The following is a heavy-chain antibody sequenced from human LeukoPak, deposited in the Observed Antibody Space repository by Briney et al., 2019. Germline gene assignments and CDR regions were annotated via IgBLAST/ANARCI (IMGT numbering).Heavy chain of an antibody. V-gene: IGHV3-30*18. Sequence: GGSLRLSCAASGFTFSSYGMHWVRQAPGKGLEWVAVISYDGSNKYYADSVKGRFTISRDNSKNTLYLQMNSLRAEDTAVYYCAKAIRYCSSTSCPTPLDAFDIWGQGTMVTVSS. J-gene: IGHJ3*02. CDR3: AKAIRYCSSTSCPTPLDAFDI. D-gene: IGHD2-2*01. CDR1: GFTFSSYG. CDR2: ISYDGSNK.